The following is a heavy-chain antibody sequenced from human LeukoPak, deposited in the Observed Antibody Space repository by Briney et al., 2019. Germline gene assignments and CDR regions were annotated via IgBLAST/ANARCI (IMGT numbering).Heavy chain of an antibody. CDR2: IYYSGST. V-gene: IGHV4-39*07. CDR3: ARRGYCSSTSCNPYYYYYYGMDV. D-gene: IGHD2-2*01. CDR1: GGSISSSSYY. Sequence: PSETLSLTCTVSGGSISSSSYYWGWIRQPPGKGLEWIGSIYYSGSTYYNPSLKSRVTISVDTSKNQFSLKLSSVTAADTAVYYCARRGYCSSTSCNPYYYYYYGMDVWGQGTTVTVSS. J-gene: IGHJ6*02.